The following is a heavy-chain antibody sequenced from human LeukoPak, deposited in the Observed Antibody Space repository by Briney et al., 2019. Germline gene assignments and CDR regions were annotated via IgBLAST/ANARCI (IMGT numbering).Heavy chain of an antibody. V-gene: IGHV3-23*01. CDR1: GFTFSNYG. D-gene: IGHD3-3*01. J-gene: IGHJ3*02. Sequence: PGGSLRLSCAASGFTFSNYGMHWVRQAPGKGLEWVSAISGSGGSTYYADSVKGRFTISRDNSKNTLYLQMNSLRAEDTAVYYCAKDLLALRFLEWLFSPDIWGQGTMVTVSS. CDR3: AKDLLALRFLEWLFSPDI. CDR2: ISGSGGST.